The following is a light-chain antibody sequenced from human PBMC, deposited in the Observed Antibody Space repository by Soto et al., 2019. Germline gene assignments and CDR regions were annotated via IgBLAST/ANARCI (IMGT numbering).Light chain of an antibody. V-gene: IGKV3-20*01. CDR3: QQYDYLIT. CDR2: GAS. J-gene: IGKJ5*01. Sequence: EIVLTQSPGTLSLSPGERATLSCRTNQSVSSNYLAWYHQKPGQAPRLLIYGASSRATGIPDRFSGSGSGTDFTPTISRLEPEDFAVYFCQQYDYLITFGQGTRLEIK. CDR1: QSVSSNY.